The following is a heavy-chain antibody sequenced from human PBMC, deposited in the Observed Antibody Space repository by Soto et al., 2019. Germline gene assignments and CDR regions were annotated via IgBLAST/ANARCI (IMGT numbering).Heavy chain of an antibody. J-gene: IGHJ6*02. CDR3: ARDELPSYYYGMDV. D-gene: IGHD1-26*01. V-gene: IGHV6-1*01. Sequence: LTCAISGDSVSSNSAAWNWIRQSPSRGLEWLGRTYYRSKWYNDDAVSVKSRITINPDTSKNQFSLQLTSVTPEDTAVYYCARDELPSYYYGMDVGGQGTTVTVSS. CDR2: TYYRSKWYN. CDR1: GDSVSSNSAA.